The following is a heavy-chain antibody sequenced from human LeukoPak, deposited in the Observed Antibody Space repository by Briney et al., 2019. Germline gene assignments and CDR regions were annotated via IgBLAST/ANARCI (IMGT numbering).Heavy chain of an antibody. D-gene: IGHD6-13*01. Sequence: GGSLRLSCAASGFTFDDYAMHWVRQAPGKGLEWVSGISWNSGSIGYADSVKGRFTISRDNSKNTLYLQMNSLRLEDTAVYYCAKGAWQHLLADLDYWGQGTLVIVSS. CDR1: GFTFDDYA. CDR3: AKGAWQHLLADLDY. V-gene: IGHV3-9*01. J-gene: IGHJ4*02. CDR2: ISWNSGSI.